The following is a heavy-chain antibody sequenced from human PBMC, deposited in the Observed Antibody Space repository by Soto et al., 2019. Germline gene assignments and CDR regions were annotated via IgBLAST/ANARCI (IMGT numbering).Heavy chain of an antibody. Sequence: TSETLSLTCTVSGGSISGYYWSWIRQPPGKGLEWIGYMYNTGSTVYNPSFKSRVTISVDTSKNQFSLQMNSLKPEDTAIYYCTRDDIVLIPAANDAFDIWGQGTMVTVSS. CDR2: MYNTGST. D-gene: IGHD2-2*01. J-gene: IGHJ3*02. CDR1: GGSISGYY. V-gene: IGHV4-59*12. CDR3: TRDDIVLIPAANDAFDI.